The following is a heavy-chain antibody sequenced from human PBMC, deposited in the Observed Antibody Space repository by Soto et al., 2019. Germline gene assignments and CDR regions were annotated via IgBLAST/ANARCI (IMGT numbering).Heavy chain of an antibody. J-gene: IGHJ4*02. D-gene: IGHD1-1*01. CDR3: ARENEMALDY. CDR1: GDSISTDY. Sequence: SETLSLTCTVSGDSISTDYWSWIRQSPGKGLGWIGFIYYGGSTNYNPSLKSRVTISVDTSKNQFSLKLSSVTAADTAVYYCARENEMALDYWGQGTLVTVSS. V-gene: IGHV4-59*12. CDR2: IYYGGST.